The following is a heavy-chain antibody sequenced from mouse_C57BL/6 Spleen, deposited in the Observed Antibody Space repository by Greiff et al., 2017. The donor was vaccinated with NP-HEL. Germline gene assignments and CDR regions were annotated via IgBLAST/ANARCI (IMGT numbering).Heavy chain of an antibody. Sequence: VQLQQSGAELVRPGSSVKMSCKTSGYTFTSYGINWVKQRPGQGLEWIGYIYIGNGYTEYNDKFKGKATLTSDTSSSTAYMQLSSLTSEEYAIYCCARGDEYDDVDYWGQGTTLTVSS. V-gene: IGHV1-58*01. J-gene: IGHJ2*01. D-gene: IGHD2-4*01. CDR2: IYIGNGYT. CDR3: ARGDEYDDVDY. CDR1: GYTFTSYG.